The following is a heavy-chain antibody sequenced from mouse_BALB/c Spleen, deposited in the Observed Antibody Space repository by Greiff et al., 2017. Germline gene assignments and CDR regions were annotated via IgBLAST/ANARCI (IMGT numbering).Heavy chain of an antibody. V-gene: IGHV5-6-5*01. CDR1: GFTFSSYA. J-gene: IGHJ2*01. D-gene: IGHD2-3*01. Sequence: EVKLEESGGGLVKPGGSLKLSCAASGFTFSSYAMSWVRQTPEKRLEWVASISSGGSTYYPDSVKGRFTISRDNARNILYLQMSSLRSEDTAMYYCAREGDGYYPAYWGQGTTLTVSS. CDR3: AREGDGYYPAY. CDR2: ISSGGST.